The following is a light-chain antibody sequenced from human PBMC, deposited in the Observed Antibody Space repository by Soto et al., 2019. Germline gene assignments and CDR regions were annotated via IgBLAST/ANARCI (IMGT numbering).Light chain of an antibody. V-gene: IGKV1-27*01. Sequence: DIQMTQSPSSLSASVGDTVTITCRASQDISNYLAWYQQKPGRVPKVLIYAASTLQSGVQSRFSAIGSGTYFTLTISSLQPEDVATYYCQKYNRAPLTFGGGTKVEIK. CDR1: QDISNY. CDR3: QKYNRAPLT. CDR2: AAS. J-gene: IGKJ4*01.